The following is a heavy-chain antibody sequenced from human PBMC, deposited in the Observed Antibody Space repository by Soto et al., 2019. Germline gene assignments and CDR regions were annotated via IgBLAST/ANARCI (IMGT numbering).Heavy chain of an antibody. J-gene: IGHJ4*02. Sequence: TLSLTCTVSGGSISSGDYYWSWIRQPPGKGLEWIGYIYYSGSTYYNPSLKSRVTISVDTSKNQFSLKLSSVTAADTAVYYCARAATLRLGELSLTVDYWGQGTLVTVSS. CDR1: GGSISSGDYY. V-gene: IGHV4-30-4*01. CDR3: ARAATLRLGELSLTVDY. D-gene: IGHD3-16*02. CDR2: IYYSGST.